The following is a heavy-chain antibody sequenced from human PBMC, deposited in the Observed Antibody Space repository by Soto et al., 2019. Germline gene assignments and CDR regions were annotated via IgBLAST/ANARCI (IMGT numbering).Heavy chain of an antibody. V-gene: IGHV1-18*01. D-gene: IGHD3-22*01. J-gene: IGHJ5*02. CDR1: GYSFTYYG. CDR2: INTYNGNR. Sequence: QVQLVQSGAELRKPGGSVKVSCEASGYSFTYYGINWVRQAPGQGLEWMGWINTYNGNRNYAQKFEDRVILTTDTTTNTVHMELRSLNSDDTAIYYCARDRLRGYDRRGFYPWGQGTEVTVSS. CDR3: ARDRLRGYDRRGFYP.